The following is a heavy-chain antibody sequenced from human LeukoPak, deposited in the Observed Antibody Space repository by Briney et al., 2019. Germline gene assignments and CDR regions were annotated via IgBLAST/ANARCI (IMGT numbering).Heavy chain of an antibody. V-gene: IGHV3-7*01. D-gene: IGHD3-9*01. CDR1: GFTFRTSW. CDR2: INKDARQT. J-gene: IGHJ4*02. Sequence: PGGSLRLSCVVSGFTFRTSWMAWVRQAPGEGLEWLANINKDARQTYYVDSVKGRFTISRDNAENSLYLQMNSLRAEDTAVYYCATSLDAPGNYWGQGSLVTVSS. CDR3: ATSLDAPGNY.